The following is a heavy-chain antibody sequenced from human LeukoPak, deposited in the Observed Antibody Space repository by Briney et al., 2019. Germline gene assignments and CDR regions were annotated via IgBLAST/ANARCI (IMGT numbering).Heavy chain of an antibody. J-gene: IGHJ5*02. CDR1: GGSISSGGYY. D-gene: IGHD3-10*01. CDR3: ARGLFRVVRGVLSWGFDP. V-gene: IGHV4-31*03. Sequence: PSETLSLTCTVSGGSISSGGYYWSWIRQHPGKGLEWIGYIYYSGSTYYNPSLKSRVTISVDTSKNQFSLKLSSVTAADTAVYYCARGLFRVVRGVLSWGFDPWGQGTLVTVSS. CDR2: IYYSGST.